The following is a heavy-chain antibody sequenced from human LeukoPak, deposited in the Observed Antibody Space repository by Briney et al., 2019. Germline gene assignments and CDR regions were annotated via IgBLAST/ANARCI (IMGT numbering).Heavy chain of an antibody. V-gene: IGHV3-7*03. CDR2: IKQDGSDI. J-gene: IGHJ4*02. Sequence: GGSLRLSCAASGFTFSNYWMSWVRRAPGKGLEWVANIKQDGSDIYYVDSVKGRFTISRDNAKNSLYLQMNSLRAEDTAVYFCAKRGVVIRVILVGFHKEAYYFDSWGQGALVTVSS. CDR1: GFTFSNYW. D-gene: IGHD3-22*01. CDR3: AKRGVVIRVILVGFHKEAYYFDS.